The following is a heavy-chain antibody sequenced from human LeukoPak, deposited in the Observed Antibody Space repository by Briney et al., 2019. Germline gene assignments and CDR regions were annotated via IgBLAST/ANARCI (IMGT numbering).Heavy chain of an antibody. V-gene: IGHV1-2*02. CDR3: ARDSDPIFCSSTSCYVIDY. Sequence: GAPVKVSCKASGYTFTGYYMHWVRQAPGQGLEWMGWINPNSGGTNYAQKFQGRVTMTRDTSISTAYMELSRLRSDDTAVYYCARDSDPIFCSSTSCYVIDYWGQGTLVTVSS. D-gene: IGHD2-2*01. CDR1: GYTFTGYY. CDR2: INPNSGGT. J-gene: IGHJ4*02.